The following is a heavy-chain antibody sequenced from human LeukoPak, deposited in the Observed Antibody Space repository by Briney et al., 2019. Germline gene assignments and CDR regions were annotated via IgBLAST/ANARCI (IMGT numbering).Heavy chain of an antibody. CDR2: ISSGGGTT. J-gene: IGHJ3*02. V-gene: IGHV3-11*01. D-gene: IGHD6-13*01. CDR1: GFTFTYYA. CDR3: AREGTEYSSNDGGDAFDI. Sequence: GGSLRLSCAASGFTFTYYALSWIRQAPGKGLEWVSYISSGGGTTYYADSVQGRFTFSRDNAKNSLYLQMNSLRAEDTAVYYCAREGTEYSSNDGGDAFDIWGQGTMVTVSS.